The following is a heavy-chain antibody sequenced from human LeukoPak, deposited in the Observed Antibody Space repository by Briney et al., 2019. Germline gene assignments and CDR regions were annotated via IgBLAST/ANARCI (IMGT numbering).Heavy chain of an antibody. CDR3: ANQNQYSYGYYFDY. Sequence: ASVKVSCEASGYTFTGYYMHWVRQAPGQGLEWMGWINPNSGGTNYAQKFQGRVTMTRDTSISTAYMELSRLRSDDTAVYYCANQNQYSYGYYFDYWGQGTLVTVSS. J-gene: IGHJ4*02. V-gene: IGHV1-2*02. CDR1: GYTFTGYY. CDR2: INPNSGGT. D-gene: IGHD5-18*01.